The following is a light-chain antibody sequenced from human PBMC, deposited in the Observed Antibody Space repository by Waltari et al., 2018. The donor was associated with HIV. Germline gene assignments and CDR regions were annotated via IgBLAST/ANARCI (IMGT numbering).Light chain of an antibody. Sequence: QSALTQPASVSGSPGQSITISCTGTSRNVGSYNLVSWYQQHPGIAPKLMIYEVSKRPSGVSNRFSGSKSGNTASLTISGLQAEDEADYYCCSYTGTNPFLLFGGGTKLTVL. CDR2: EVS. CDR1: SRNVGSYNL. CDR3: CSYTGTNPFLL. J-gene: IGLJ2*01. V-gene: IGLV2-23*02.